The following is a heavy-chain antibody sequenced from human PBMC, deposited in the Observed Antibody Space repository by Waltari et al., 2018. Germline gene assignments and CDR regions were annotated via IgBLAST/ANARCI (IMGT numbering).Heavy chain of an antibody. CDR2: IYYSGST. J-gene: IGHJ4*02. D-gene: IGHD1-26*01. CDR1: GGSISSRSYY. Sequence: QLQLQESGPGLVKPSETLSLTCTVSGGSISSRSYYWGWIRQPPGKGLEWIGSIYYSGSTYYNPSLKSRVTISVDTSKNQFSLKLSSVTAADTAVYYCAREGPRVGRSPFDYWGQGTLVTVSS. CDR3: AREGPRVGRSPFDY. V-gene: IGHV4-39*07.